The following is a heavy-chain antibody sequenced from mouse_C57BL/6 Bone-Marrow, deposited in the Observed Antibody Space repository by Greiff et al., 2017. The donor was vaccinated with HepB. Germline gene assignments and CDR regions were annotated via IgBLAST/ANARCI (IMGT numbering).Heavy chain of an antibody. D-gene: IGHD2-1*01. CDR2: SRNKANDYTT. CDR1: GFTFSDFY. V-gene: IGHV7-1*01. CDR3: ARDVYGNYGFYAMDY. J-gene: IGHJ4*01. Sequence: EVMLVESGGGLVQSGRSLRLSCATSGFTFSDFYMEWVRQAPGKGLEWIAASRNKANDYTTEYSASVKGRFIVSRDTSQSILYLQMNALRAEDTAIYYCARDVYGNYGFYAMDYWGQGTSVTVSS.